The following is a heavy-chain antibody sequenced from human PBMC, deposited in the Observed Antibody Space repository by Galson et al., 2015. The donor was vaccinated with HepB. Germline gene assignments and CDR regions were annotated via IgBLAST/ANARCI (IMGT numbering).Heavy chain of an antibody. Sequence: SLRLSCAASGFTFSRYAMHWVRQAPGKGLEWVAVISYDGSNKYYADSVKGRFTISRDNSKNTLYLQMNSLRAEDTAVYYCARGYYGSGRLTDYWGQGTLVTVSS. D-gene: IGHD3-10*01. V-gene: IGHV3-30-3*01. CDR1: GFTFSRYA. J-gene: IGHJ4*02. CDR3: ARGYYGSGRLTDY. CDR2: ISYDGSNK.